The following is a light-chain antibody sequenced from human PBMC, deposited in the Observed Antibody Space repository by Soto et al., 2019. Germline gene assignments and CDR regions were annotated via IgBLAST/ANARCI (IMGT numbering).Light chain of an antibody. Sequence: EIVLTQSPGTLSLSPGERATRSCRASQIVSTTYLAWYQQKPGQAPRLLIYGSSSRAPGIPDRFSGSGSGTDFTLTISRLEPEDFAVYYCQQYGTSPMYTFGQGTKLEI. CDR2: GSS. CDR1: QIVSTTY. J-gene: IGKJ2*01. V-gene: IGKV3-20*01. CDR3: QQYGTSPMYT.